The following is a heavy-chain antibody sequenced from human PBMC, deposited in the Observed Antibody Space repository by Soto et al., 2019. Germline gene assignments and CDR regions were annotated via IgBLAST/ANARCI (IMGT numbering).Heavy chain of an antibody. Sequence: SETLSLTCSVSGGSINSDDYSWNWIRQPPWNGLDWIGYIYQRGSTSYNPSLKTRVTISVDRSKNQSSLKLSAVTAADTAGYYCAKVDTVLAHVDYGGQGLLVTVS. CDR2: IYQRGST. J-gene: IGHJ4*02. CDR1: GGSINSDDYS. V-gene: IGHV4-30-2*01. D-gene: IGHD5-18*01. CDR3: AKVDTVLAHVDY.